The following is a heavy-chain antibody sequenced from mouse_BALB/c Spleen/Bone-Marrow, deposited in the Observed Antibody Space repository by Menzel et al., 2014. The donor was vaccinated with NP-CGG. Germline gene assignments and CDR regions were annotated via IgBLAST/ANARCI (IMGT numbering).Heavy chain of an antibody. D-gene: IGHD2-4*01. CDR3: ARPPLYYDYAWFAY. J-gene: IGHJ3*01. Sequence: EVHLVESGGGLVQPGGSLKLSCAASGFDFSRYWMSWVRQAPGKGLEWIGEISPDSSTINYTPSLKDKFIISRDNAKNTLYLQMSKVRSEDTALYYCARPPLYYDYAWFAYWGQGTLVTVSA. CDR1: GFDFSRYW. CDR2: ISPDSSTI. V-gene: IGHV4-1*02.